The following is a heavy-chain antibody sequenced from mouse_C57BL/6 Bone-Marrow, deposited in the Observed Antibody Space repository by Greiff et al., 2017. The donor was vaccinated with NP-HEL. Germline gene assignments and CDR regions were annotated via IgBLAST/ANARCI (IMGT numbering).Heavy chain of an antibody. V-gene: IGHV11-2*01. Sequence: EVKLVETGGGLVQPGGSRGLSCEGSGFTFSGYWMSWVRQTPGKTLEWIGDINPDGSAINYAPPIKDRFTISRDNDKSTLYLQMSNVRAEDTATYFCMRYVNYWDCDVWGTGTAITVSS. CDR3: MRYVNYWDCDV. CDR2: INPDGSAI. CDR1: GFTFSGYW. J-gene: IGHJ1*03.